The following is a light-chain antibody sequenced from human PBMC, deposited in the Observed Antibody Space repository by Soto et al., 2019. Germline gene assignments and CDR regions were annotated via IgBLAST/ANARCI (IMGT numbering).Light chain of an antibody. V-gene: IGKV1-5*01. Sequence: DIQMTQSPSTLSASVGDRVTITCWASQSISSWLAWYQQKPGKAPKLLIYDASSLESGVPSRFSGSGSGTEFTLTISSLQPDDFATYYCQQYNSYPTFGGGTKVEIK. CDR3: QQYNSYPT. J-gene: IGKJ4*01. CDR2: DAS. CDR1: QSISSW.